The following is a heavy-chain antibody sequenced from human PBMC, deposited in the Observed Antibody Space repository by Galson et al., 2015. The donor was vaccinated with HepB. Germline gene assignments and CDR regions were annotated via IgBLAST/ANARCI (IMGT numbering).Heavy chain of an antibody. J-gene: IGHJ4*02. CDR3: ARDGYYYDSSGYYKLIYYFDY. V-gene: IGHV3-66*01. Sequence: SLRLSCAASGFTVSSNYMSWVRQAPGKGLEWVSVIYSGGSTYYADSVKGRFTISRDNSKNTLYLQMNSLRAEDTAVYYCARDGYYYDSSGYYKLIYYFDYWGQGTLVTVSS. CDR1: GFTVSSNY. D-gene: IGHD3-22*01. CDR2: IYSGGST.